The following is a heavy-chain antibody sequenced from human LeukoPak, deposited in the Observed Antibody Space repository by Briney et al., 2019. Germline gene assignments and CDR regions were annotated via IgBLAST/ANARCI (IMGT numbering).Heavy chain of an antibody. Sequence: GASVKVSCKASGGTFISYAISWVRQAPGQGLEWMGGIIPIFGTANYAQKFQGRVTITADESTSTAYMELSSLRSEDTAVYYCARHRSSSWYSPFDYWGQGTLVTVPS. D-gene: IGHD6-13*01. CDR2: IIPIFGTA. V-gene: IGHV1-69*13. CDR3: ARHRSSSWYSPFDY. CDR1: GGTFISYA. J-gene: IGHJ4*02.